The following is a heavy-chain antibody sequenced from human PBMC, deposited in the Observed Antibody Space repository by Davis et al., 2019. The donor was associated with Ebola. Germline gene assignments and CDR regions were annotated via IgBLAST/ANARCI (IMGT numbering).Heavy chain of an antibody. V-gene: IGHV4-39*01. D-gene: IGHD5-18*01. J-gene: IGHJ4*02. CDR1: GGSISSSSYY. CDR3: ASILGYSYGFDY. CDR2: IYYSGST. Sequence: MPSETLSLTCTVSGGSISSSSYYWGWIRQPPGKGLEWIGSIYYSGSTYYNPSLKSRVTISVDTSKNQFSLKLSSVTAADTAVYYCASILGYSYGFDYWGQGTLVTVSS.